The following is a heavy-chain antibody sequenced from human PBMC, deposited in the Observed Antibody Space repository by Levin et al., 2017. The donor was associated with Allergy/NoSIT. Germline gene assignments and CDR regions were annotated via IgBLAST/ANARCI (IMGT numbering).Heavy chain of an antibody. D-gene: IGHD2-15*01. CDR3: AKLHSRYCAGGTCYMDY. Sequence: SGGSLRLSCAASGFTFSTYAMTWVRQAPGKGLECVSVISGSGDTTYYPDSVKGRFTVSRDNSKNTLYLQMNSLRAEDTAVYYCAKLHSRYCAGGTCYMDYWGQGTLVPVFS. CDR2: ISGSGDTT. V-gene: IGHV3-23*01. CDR1: GFTFSTYA. J-gene: IGHJ4*02.